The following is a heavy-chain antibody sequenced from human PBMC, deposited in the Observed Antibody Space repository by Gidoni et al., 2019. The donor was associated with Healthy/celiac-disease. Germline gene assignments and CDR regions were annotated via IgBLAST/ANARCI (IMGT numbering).Heavy chain of an antibody. J-gene: IGHJ4*02. CDR1: GFTFADYA. Sequence: EVQLVESGGGLVQPGRSLRLSCAASGFTFADYAMHWVRQAPGKGLEWVSGSSWNSGSIGYADSVKGRFTISRDNAKNSLYLQMNSLRAEDTALYYCAKGPALRFLEWLPYEFDYWGQGTLVTVSS. V-gene: IGHV3-9*01. CDR3: AKGPALRFLEWLPYEFDY. CDR2: SSWNSGSI. D-gene: IGHD3-3*01.